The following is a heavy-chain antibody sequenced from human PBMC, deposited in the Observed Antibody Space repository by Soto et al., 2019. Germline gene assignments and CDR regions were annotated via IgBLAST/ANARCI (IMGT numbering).Heavy chain of an antibody. CDR2: INPNSGDT. J-gene: IGHJ3*02. D-gene: IGHD1-26*01. V-gene: IGHV1-2*04. CDR1: GYTFADYY. Sequence: GASVKVSCKASGYTFADYYLHWVRQAPGQGLEWMGWINPNSGDTSSAQKFQGWVTMTRDTSISTAYMELSRLRSDDTAVYYCARDAGPVGATKRAAFDIWGQGTMVTVSS. CDR3: ARDAGPVGATKRAAFDI.